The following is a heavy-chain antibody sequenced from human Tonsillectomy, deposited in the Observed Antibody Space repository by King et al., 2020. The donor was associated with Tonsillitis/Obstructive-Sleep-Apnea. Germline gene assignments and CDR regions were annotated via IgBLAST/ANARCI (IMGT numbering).Heavy chain of an antibody. CDR2: IYWDDDK. V-gene: IGHV2-5*02. J-gene: IGHJ4*02. D-gene: IGHD4-17*01. Sequence: TLKESGPTLVKPTQTLTLTCTFSGFSLSTSGVGVGWIRQPPGKALEWLALIYWDDDKRYSPSLKSRLTITKDTSKNQVVLTMTNMDPVDTATYYCAHRLMTTVTAYFDYWGQGTLVTVSS. CDR3: AHRLMTTVTAYFDY. CDR1: GFSLSTSGVG.